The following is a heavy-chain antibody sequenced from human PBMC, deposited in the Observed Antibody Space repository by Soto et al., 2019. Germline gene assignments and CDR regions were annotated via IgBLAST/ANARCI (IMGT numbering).Heavy chain of an antibody. CDR2: VKPDGSAT. V-gene: IGHV3-7*03. CDR1: GFTFNYYW. J-gene: IGHJ6*02. D-gene: IGHD3-22*01. CDR3: ARDRERVTVNGGIALGAMEV. Sequence: PXGSLRLSCAASGFTFNYYWMTWVRQAPGKGLDWVANVKPDGSATFYADSLKGRFTISRDNAKNSVSLQMDSLRADDTAVYYCARDRERVTVNGGIALGAMEVWGHGTTVTVSS.